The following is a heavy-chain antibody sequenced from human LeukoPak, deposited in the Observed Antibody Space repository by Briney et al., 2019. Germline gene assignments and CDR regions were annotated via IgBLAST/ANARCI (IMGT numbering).Heavy chain of an antibody. CDR3: ARHTRPAYDFWSGLDY. D-gene: IGHD3-3*01. CDR2: IYHSGST. V-gene: IGHV4-38-2*01. CDR1: GYSISSGYY. Sequence: SETLSLTCAVSGYSISSGYYWGWIRQPPAKGLEWIGSIYHSGSTYYNPSLKSRVTISVDTSKNQFSLKLSSVTAADTAVYYCARHTRPAYDFWSGLDYWGQGTLVTVSS. J-gene: IGHJ4*02.